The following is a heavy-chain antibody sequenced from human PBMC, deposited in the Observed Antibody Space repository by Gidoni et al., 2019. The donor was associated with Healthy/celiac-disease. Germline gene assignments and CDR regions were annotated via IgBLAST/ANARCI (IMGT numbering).Heavy chain of an antibody. V-gene: IGHV3-30*18. CDR1: GFTFSRYG. CDR2: ISYDGSNK. J-gene: IGHJ5*02. D-gene: IGHD4-17*01. Sequence: QVQLVESGGGVVQPGRSLRLSCAASGFTFSRYGMHWVRRAPGKGLAWVAVISYDGSNKYYADSVKCRFTISRDNSKNTLYLQMNSLRAEDTAVYYCAKVGPYGDYAGGWFDPWGQGTLVTVSS. CDR3: AKVGPYGDYAGGWFDP.